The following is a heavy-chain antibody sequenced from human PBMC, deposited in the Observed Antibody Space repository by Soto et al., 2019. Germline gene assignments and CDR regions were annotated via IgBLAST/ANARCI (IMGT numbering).Heavy chain of an antibody. D-gene: IGHD3-22*01. CDR2: ISYDGRNK. V-gene: IGHV3-30*04. CDR1: GFIFSTYA. CDR3: AREYDSSGYGYDAFDI. J-gene: IGHJ3*02. Sequence: QVQLVESGGGVVQPRRSLRLSCAASGFIFSTYAMHWVRQAPGKGLEWVTFISYDGRNKYYADSVKDRFTISRDNSKNTLYLLMNSLRTEDTAVYYCAREYDSSGYGYDAFDIWGQGTMVTVSS.